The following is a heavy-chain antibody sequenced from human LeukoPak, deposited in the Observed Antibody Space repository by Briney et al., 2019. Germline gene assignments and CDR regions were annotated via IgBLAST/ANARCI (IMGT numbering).Heavy chain of an antibody. CDR2: INHSGST. CDR1: GGSISSSSYY. D-gene: IGHD2-2*02. CDR3: ARGRGEGYCSSTSCYTRRGYFDY. J-gene: IGHJ4*02. V-gene: IGHV4-39*07. Sequence: PSETLSLTCTVSGGSISSSSYYWRWLRQPPGKGLEWIGEINHSGSTNYNPSLKSRVTISVDTSKNQFSLKLSSVTAADTAVYYCARGRGEGYCSSTSCYTRRGYFDYWGQGTLVTVSS.